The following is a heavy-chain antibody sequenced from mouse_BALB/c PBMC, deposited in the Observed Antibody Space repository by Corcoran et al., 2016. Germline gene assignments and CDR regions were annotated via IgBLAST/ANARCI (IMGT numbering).Heavy chain of an antibody. Sequence: EVKMQQSGAELVKPGASVKLSCTASGFNIKDTYMHWVKQRPEQVLEWIGRIDPANGNTKYDPKFQGKATITADTSSNTAYLQLSSLTSEDTAVYYCARWDWYFDVWGAGTTVTVSS. CDR1: GFNIKDTY. CDR3: ARWDWYFDV. V-gene: IGHV14-3*02. J-gene: IGHJ1*01. CDR2: IDPANGNT.